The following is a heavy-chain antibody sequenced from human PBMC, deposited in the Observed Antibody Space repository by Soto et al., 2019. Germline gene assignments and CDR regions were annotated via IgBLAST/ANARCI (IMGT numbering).Heavy chain of an antibody. V-gene: IGHV1-3*01. CDR2: INAGNGNT. CDR1: GYTFTSYA. J-gene: IGHJ4*02. D-gene: IGHD5-12*01. Sequence: ASVKVSCKASGYTFTSYAIHWVRQAPGQRLEWMGWINAGNGNTKYSQKFQGRVIITRDTSAGTAYMELRSLRSEDTAVYYCATHIVAFYWGQLTLVTFCS. CDR3: ATHIVAFY.